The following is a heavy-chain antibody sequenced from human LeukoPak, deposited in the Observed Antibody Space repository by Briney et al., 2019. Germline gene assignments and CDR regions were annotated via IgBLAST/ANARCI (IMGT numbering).Heavy chain of an antibody. J-gene: IGHJ6*02. CDR1: GFTFSSYS. CDR3: ARQLGSLYYYGMDV. Sequence: GGSLRLSCAASGFTFSSYSMNGVRQAPGKGLEWVSYISSSSSTIYYADSVKGRFTISRDNAKNSLYLQMNSLRAEDTAVYYCARQLGSLYYYGMDVWGQGTTVTVSS. V-gene: IGHV3-48*01. CDR2: ISSSSSTI. D-gene: IGHD6-13*01.